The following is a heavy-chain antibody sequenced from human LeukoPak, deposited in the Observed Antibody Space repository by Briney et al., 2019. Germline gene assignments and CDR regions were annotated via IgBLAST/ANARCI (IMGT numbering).Heavy chain of an antibody. V-gene: IGHV3-48*01. CDR2: ISSDSHDT. Sequence: GGSLRLSCVLSGLTLSSYNMNWVRQAPGRGLEWVSFISSDSHDTHYAGSVKGRFTVSRDNAKNSLYLQMNSLRVEDTGIYYCATKNPGDNWGHGTLVTVSA. J-gene: IGHJ4*01. CDR1: GLTLSSYN. CDR3: ATKNPGDN. D-gene: IGHD2/OR15-2a*01.